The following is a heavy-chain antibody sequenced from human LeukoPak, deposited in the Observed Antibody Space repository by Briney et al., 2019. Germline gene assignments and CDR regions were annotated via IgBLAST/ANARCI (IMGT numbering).Heavy chain of an antibody. D-gene: IGHD3-22*01. V-gene: IGHV1-8*01. CDR3: ARAYYYDSSGYYLLHFDY. CDR2: MNPNSGNT. CDR1: GYTFTSYD. J-gene: IGHJ4*02. Sequence: GASVKVSCKASGYTFTSYDINWVRQAPGQGLEWMGWMNPNSGNTGYAQKFQGRVTMTRNTSISTAYMELSSLRSEDTAVYYCARAYYYDSSGYYLLHFDYWGQGTLVTVSS.